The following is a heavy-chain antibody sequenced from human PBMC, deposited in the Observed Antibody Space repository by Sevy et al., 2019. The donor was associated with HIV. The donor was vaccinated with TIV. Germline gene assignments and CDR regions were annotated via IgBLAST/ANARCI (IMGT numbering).Heavy chain of an antibody. CDR3: AKGWHPLSDWNGEFDY. Sequence: GGSLRLSCAASGFTFTNYGMHWVRQAPGKGLEWVSGISNSGANTYYADSVRGRFTVSRENSKNTVYLQLNSLRAEYKAIYYCAKGWHPLSDWNGEFDYWAQGSPVTVSS. CDR1: GFTFTNYG. J-gene: IGHJ4*02. D-gene: IGHD1-1*01. V-gene: IGHV3-23*01. CDR2: ISNSGANT.